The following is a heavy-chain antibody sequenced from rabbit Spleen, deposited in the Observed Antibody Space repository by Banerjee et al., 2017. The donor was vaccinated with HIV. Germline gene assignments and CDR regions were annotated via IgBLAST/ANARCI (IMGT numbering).Heavy chain of an antibody. D-gene: IGHD4-2*01. CDR3: AREVLYAAYAGFGDATIYYFDL. CDR1: GFSFSNKAV. CDR2: IYTGGSGST. V-gene: IGHV1S45*01. J-gene: IGHJ4*01. Sequence: QEQLVESGGGLVRPEGSLKLSCTASGFSFSNKAVMCWVRQAPGKGLQWIACIYTGGSGSTYYASWAKGRFTISETSSTTVTLQLTSLTAADTATYFCAREVLYAAYAGFGDATIYYFDLWGQGTLVTVS.